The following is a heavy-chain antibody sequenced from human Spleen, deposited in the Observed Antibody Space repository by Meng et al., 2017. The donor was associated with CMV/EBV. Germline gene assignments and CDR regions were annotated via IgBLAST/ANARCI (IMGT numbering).Heavy chain of an antibody. CDR1: GFTFSSYW. V-gene: IGHV3-74*01. Sequence: GESLKISCAASGFTFSSYWMHWVRQAPGKGLVWVSRINSDGSSTSYADSVKGRFTISRDNAKNSLSLEMNSLRAEDTALYYCARGGADYQTSGYYQSGMWYYNDYWGQGTQVTVSS. J-gene: IGHJ4*02. CDR2: INSDGSST. CDR3: ARGGADYQTSGYYQSGMWYYNDY. D-gene: IGHD3-22*01.